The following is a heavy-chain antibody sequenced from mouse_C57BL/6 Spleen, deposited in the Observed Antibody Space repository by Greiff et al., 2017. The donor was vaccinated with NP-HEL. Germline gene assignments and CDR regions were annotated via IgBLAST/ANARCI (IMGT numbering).Heavy chain of an antibody. CDR1: GYTFTDYY. CDR2: INPNNGGT. Sequence: EVQLQQSGPELVKPGASVKISCKASGYTFTDYYMNWVKQSHGKSLEWIGDINPNNGGTSYNQKFKDKATLTADKSSSTAYMQLSSLTYEDSAVYYCARLSWSPGDVWGTGTTVTVSS. J-gene: IGHJ1*03. V-gene: IGHV1-26*01. D-gene: IGHD2-3*01. CDR3: ARLSWSPGDV.